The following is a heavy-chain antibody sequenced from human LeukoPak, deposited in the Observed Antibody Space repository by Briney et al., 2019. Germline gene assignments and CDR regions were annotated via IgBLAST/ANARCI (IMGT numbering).Heavy chain of an antibody. Sequence: PGGSLRLSCAASGFIVSRSYMTWVRQAPGRGLEWVSVIYSSGSAFYADSVKDRFITSRGNSKNTLYLQMNRLRADDTAIYYCARDTHDDFWSGYSETWGQGTRVTVSS. CDR1: GFIVSRSY. CDR2: IYSSGSA. V-gene: IGHV3-66*01. D-gene: IGHD3-3*01. J-gene: IGHJ5*02. CDR3: ARDTHDDFWSGYSET.